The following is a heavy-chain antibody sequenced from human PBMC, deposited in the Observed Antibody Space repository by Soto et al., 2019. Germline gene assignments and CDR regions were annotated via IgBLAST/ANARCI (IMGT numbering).Heavy chain of an antibody. D-gene: IGHD3-3*01. V-gene: IGHV4-31*03. J-gene: IGHJ4*02. CDR1: GDSITSGDYY. CDR2: IYYTGST. CDR3: ARGNFGYDY. Sequence: QVLLQESGPRLMKPSQTLSLTCTVSGDSITSGDYYWSWIRLHPGRGLEWIGHIYYTGSTYYNPSLESRLSMSVDTSQNQFSLRLSSVSAADTAVYYCARGNFGYDYWGRGTQVTVSS.